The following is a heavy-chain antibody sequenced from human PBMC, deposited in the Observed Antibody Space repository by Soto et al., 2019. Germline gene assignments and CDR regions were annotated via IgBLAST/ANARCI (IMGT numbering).Heavy chain of an antibody. CDR2: IITTGSYT. J-gene: IGHJ4*02. V-gene: IGHV3-11*05. CDR3: ARIVGARLNDY. Sequence: QVQLVESGGGLVKPGGSLRLSCAASGFTFNDYYMTWFRQAPGKGRGWVPCIITTGSYTNYADSVKGRFTVSRDNANNSMYLQMNSLRDEDTAVYYCARIVGARLNDYWGQGTLVTVSS. CDR1: GFTFNDYY. D-gene: IGHD1-26*01.